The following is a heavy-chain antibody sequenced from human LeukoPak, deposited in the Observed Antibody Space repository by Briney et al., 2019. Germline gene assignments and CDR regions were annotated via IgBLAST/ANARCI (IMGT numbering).Heavy chain of an antibody. D-gene: IGHD3-3*01. CDR3: ARLRSGYLYYYYYYGMDV. Sequence: GGSLRLSCAASGFTLSSYSMNSVRQAPGKGLEWVSSISSSSSYIYYADSVKGRFTISRDNAKNSLYLQMNSLRAEDTAVYYCARLRSGYLYYYYYYGMDVWGQGTTVTVSS. J-gene: IGHJ6*02. CDR1: GFTLSSYS. CDR2: ISSSSSYI. V-gene: IGHV3-21*01.